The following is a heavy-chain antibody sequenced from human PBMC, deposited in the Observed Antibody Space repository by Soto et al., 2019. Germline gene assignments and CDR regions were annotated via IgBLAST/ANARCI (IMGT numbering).Heavy chain of an antibody. Sequence: EVQLVESGGGLVQPGGSLRLSCAASGFGVSNNYMSWVRQAPGKGLEWVSAINSGGNTYYADSVKGRFTISRDNSKNTVYLQMNSVGAEDTAVYYCARVGDSYGYWEYYYYGMDVWGQGTTVTVSS. CDR3: ARVGDSYGYWEYYYYGMDV. CDR2: INSGGNT. J-gene: IGHJ6*02. CDR1: GFGVSNNY. V-gene: IGHV3-66*01. D-gene: IGHD3-22*01.